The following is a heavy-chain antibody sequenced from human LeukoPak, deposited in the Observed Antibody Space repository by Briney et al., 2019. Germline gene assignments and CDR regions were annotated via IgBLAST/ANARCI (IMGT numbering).Heavy chain of an antibody. V-gene: IGHV4-59*01. J-gene: IGHJ4*02. D-gene: IGHD2-2*01. CDR1: GGSISSYY. CDR3: ARRYCSSTSCYGGGWFDY. Sequence: SETLSLTCTVSGGSISSYYWSWIRQPPGKGLEWIGYIYYSGSTNYNPSLKSRVTISVDTSKNQFPLKLSSVTAADTAVYYCARRYCSSTSCYGGGWFDYWGQGTLVTVSS. CDR2: IYYSGST.